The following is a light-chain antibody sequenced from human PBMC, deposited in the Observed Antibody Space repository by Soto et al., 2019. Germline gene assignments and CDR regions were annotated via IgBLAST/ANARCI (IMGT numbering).Light chain of an antibody. Sequence: QSALTQPRSVSGSPGQSVTISCTGTSSDVGGYNYVSWYQQHPGKAPKLMIYDVSKRPSGVPDRFSGSKSGNTASLTISGLQAEDEADYYCCSYAGSYGVFGTGTKVTFL. CDR2: DVS. CDR1: SSDVGGYNY. V-gene: IGLV2-11*01. J-gene: IGLJ1*01. CDR3: CSYAGSYGV.